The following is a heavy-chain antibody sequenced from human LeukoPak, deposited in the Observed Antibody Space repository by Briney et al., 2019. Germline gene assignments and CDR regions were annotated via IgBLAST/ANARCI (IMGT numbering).Heavy chain of an antibody. D-gene: IGHD1-26*01. V-gene: IGHV5-51*01. CDR2: IYPGDSDT. CDR3: ARGRGIVGATEVEAFDI. Sequence: GESLKISCKGSGYSFTSYWIGWVRQMPGKGLEWMGIIYPGDSDTRYSPSFQGQVTISADKSISTAYLQWSSLKASDTAMYYCARGRGIVGATEVEAFDIWGQGTMVTVSS. J-gene: IGHJ3*02. CDR1: GYSFTSYW.